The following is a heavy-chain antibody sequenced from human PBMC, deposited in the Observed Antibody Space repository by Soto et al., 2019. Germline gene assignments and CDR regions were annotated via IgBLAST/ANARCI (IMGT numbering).Heavy chain of an antibody. CDR3: AKAGDSSSSGMSGGMDV. CDR2: ISWNSGSI. Sequence: GGSLRLSCAASGFTFDDYAMHWVRQSPGKGLEWVSGISWNSGSIGYADSVKGRFTISRDNAKNSLYLQMNSLRAEDTALYYCAKAGDSSSSGMSGGMDVWGQGTTVTVS. D-gene: IGHD6-6*01. J-gene: IGHJ6*02. V-gene: IGHV3-9*01. CDR1: GFTFDDYA.